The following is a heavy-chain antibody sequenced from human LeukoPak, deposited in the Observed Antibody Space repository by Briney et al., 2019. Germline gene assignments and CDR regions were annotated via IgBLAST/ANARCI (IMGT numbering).Heavy chain of an antibody. J-gene: IGHJ4*02. Sequence: GGSLRLSCAASGFTSSSYAMSWVRQAPGKGLEWVSAISGSGGSTYCADSVKGRFTISRDNSKNTLYLQMNSLRAEDTAVYYCAKGERWLRFPYYFDYWGQGTLVTVSS. CDR3: AKGERWLRFPYYFDY. V-gene: IGHV3-23*01. CDR2: ISGSGGST. CDR1: GFTSSSYA. D-gene: IGHD5-12*01.